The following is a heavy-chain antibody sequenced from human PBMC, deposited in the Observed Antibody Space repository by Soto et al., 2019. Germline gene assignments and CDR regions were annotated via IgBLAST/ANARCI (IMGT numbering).Heavy chain of an antibody. Sequence: EVQLLESGGSLVQPGGSLRLSCAVSGFTFSTYAMSWVRQAPGKGLEWVSVVTGTGSSTYYADSVKGRFFISRDNSKNTLYLQMNSLRAEDTAIYYCAKSTRPSTPGHSYYYTMDVWGQGTTVTVSS. V-gene: IGHV3-23*01. CDR3: AKSTRPSTPGHSYYYTMDV. D-gene: IGHD6-25*01. CDR1: GFTFSTYA. CDR2: VTGTGSST. J-gene: IGHJ6*02.